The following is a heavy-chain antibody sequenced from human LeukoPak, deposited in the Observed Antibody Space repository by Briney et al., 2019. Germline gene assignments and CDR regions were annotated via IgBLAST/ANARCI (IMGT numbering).Heavy chain of an antibody. D-gene: IGHD4-17*01. J-gene: IGHJ4*02. CDR3: ARDFGDGDYVFDY. V-gene: IGHV3-66*01. CDR1: GFTVSSNY. Sequence: GGSLRLSCAASGFTVSSNYMSWVRQAPGKGLEWVSVIYSGGSTYYADSVKGRFTISRDNSKNTLYLQMNSLRAEDTAVYYCARDFGDGDYVFDYWGQGTLVTVSS. CDR2: IYSGGST.